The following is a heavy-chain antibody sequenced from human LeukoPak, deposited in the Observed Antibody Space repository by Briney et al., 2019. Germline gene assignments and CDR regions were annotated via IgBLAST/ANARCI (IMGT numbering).Heavy chain of an antibody. V-gene: IGHV4-34*01. CDR2: INHSGST. Sequence: SETLSLTCAVYGGSFSGYYWSWIRQPPGKGLEWIGEINHSGSTNYNPSLKSRVTISVDTSKNQFSLKLSSVTAADTAVYYCAKELMGTYYYYMDVWGKGTTVTISS. CDR3: AKELMGTYYYYMDV. J-gene: IGHJ6*03. CDR1: GGSFSGYY. D-gene: IGHD1/OR15-1a*01.